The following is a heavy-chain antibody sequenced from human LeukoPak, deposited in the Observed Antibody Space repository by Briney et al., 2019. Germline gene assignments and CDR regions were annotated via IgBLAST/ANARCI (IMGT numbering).Heavy chain of an antibody. CDR3: AREVDSSSWYGDSYHYYMVV. CDR1: GGSFSGYF. Sequence: PSETLSLTCAVYGGSFSGYFWTWFRQPPGKGLDWIGEINHSGSTSYNPSLKSRVTISVDTSKDQFSLKLRSVTAADTAVYYCAREVDSSSWYGDSYHYYMVVWGKGATVTVSS. V-gene: IGHV4-34*01. D-gene: IGHD6-13*01. J-gene: IGHJ6*03. CDR2: INHSGST.